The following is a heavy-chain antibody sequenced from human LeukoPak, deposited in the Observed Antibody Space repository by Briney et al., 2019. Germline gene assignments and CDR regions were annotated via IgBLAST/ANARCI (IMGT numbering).Heavy chain of an antibody. Sequence: GASVKVSCMASGYTFTGYYMHWVRQAPGQGLEWMGWINPNSGGTNYAQKFQGRVTMTRDTSISTAYMELSRLRSDDTAVYYCARFVGSSWLGFDIWGHGTMVTVSS. CDR1: GYTFTGYY. V-gene: IGHV1-2*02. D-gene: IGHD6-13*01. CDR3: ARFVGSSWLGFDI. J-gene: IGHJ3*02. CDR2: INPNSGGT.